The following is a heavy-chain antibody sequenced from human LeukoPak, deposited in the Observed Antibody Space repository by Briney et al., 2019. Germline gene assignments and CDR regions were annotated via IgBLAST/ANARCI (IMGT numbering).Heavy chain of an antibody. CDR3: ARGDYYAGGGTNWFDP. CDR1: GASMTNYY. Sequence: SDTLSLTCTVSGASMTNYYWSFIRQTAGKGLEWIGRIQGCGTNWYNASLKSRVTMSVDASRNQFSLRLTSVTAADTAVFYCARGDYYAGGGTNWFDPWSQGTLVTVSA. J-gene: IGHJ5*02. V-gene: IGHV4-4*07. CDR2: IQGCGTN. D-gene: IGHD3-16*01.